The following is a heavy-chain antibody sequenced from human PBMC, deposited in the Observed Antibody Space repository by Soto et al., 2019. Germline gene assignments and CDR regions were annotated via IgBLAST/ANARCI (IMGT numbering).Heavy chain of an antibody. CDR1: GGTFSSYA. V-gene: IGHV1-69*06. CDR2: IIPIFGTA. D-gene: IGHD3-22*01. CDR3: ARMQGQGTDGPMIVVVITTGAFET. Sequence: SSVQVSCKASGGTFSSYAISWVRQAPGQGLEWMGGIIPIFGTANYAQKFQGRVTITADKSTSTAYMELSSLRSEDTAVYYCARMQGQGTDGPMIVVVITTGAFETWGKGTRVTVPS. J-gene: IGHJ3*02.